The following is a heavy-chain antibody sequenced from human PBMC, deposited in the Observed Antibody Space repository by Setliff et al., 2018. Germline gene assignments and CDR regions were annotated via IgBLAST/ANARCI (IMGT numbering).Heavy chain of an antibody. D-gene: IGHD1-26*01. CDR3: ARDLLGSQGRTFDL. J-gene: IGHJ4*02. CDR2: INPNTGGT. Sequence: ASVKVSCKASGYTFSDYYMHWIRQAPGQGPEWMGCINPNTGGTRFAQKFQFGVTRTADKAITTAYMELTRLTSDDTAMYYCARDLLGSQGRTFDLWGQGTLVTVSS. CDR1: GYTFSDYY. V-gene: IGHV1-2*02.